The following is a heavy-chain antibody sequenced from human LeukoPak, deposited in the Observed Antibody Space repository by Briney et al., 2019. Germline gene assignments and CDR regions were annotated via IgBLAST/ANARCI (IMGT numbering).Heavy chain of an antibody. D-gene: IGHD2-2*01. V-gene: IGHV3-74*01. Sequence: GGSLRLSCAASGFTFSSYWMHWVRQAPGKGLVWVSRINSDGSRTSYADSVKGRFTISRDNAKNTLYLQMNSLRAEDTAVYYCAKDRFRYCSSTSCYYMDVWGKGTTVTVSS. CDR1: GFTFSSYW. CDR2: INSDGSRT. J-gene: IGHJ6*03. CDR3: AKDRFRYCSSTSCYYMDV.